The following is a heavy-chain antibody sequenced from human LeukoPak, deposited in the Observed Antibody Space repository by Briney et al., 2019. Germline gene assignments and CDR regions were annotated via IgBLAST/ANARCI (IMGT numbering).Heavy chain of an antibody. CDR3: ARGGNRFGGFYFDY. V-gene: IGHV4-31*03. Sequence: SQTLSLTCTVSADSLSSGGHYWAWIRQLPGKGLESIGFIHHSGSSRHNPSLKDRVAVSVDASRKQFALRLSSVTAADTAIYYCARGGNRFGGFYFDYWGQGIQVIVSS. D-gene: IGHD3-10*01. CDR1: ADSLSSGGHY. J-gene: IGHJ4*02. CDR2: IHHSGSS.